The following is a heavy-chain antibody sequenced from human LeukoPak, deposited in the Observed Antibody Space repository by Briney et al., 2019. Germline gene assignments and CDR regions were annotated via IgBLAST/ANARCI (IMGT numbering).Heavy chain of an antibody. CDR3: ARGNYYGSGTYHNTDAFDI. Sequence: GASVKVSCKASGYTFTAYYMHWVRQAPGQGLEWMGWFNPHSGGINFAQKFQGRVTMTRDTSITTAYMELSRLRSGDTAVYYCARGNYYGSGTYHNTDAFDIWGQGTMVTVSS. J-gene: IGHJ3*02. V-gene: IGHV1-2*02. CDR2: FNPHSGGI. CDR1: GYTFTAYY. D-gene: IGHD3-10*01.